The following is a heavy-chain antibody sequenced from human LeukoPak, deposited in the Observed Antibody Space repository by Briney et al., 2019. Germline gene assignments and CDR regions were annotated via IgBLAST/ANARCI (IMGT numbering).Heavy chain of an antibody. V-gene: IGHV3-21*01. CDR1: GFTFSSYS. D-gene: IGHD4-23*01. Sequence: AGGSLRLSCAASGFTFSSYSMNWVRQAPGKGLEWVSSISSSSSYIYYADLVKGRFTISRDNAKNSLYLQMNSLRAEDTAVYYCARGDYGGNPAHFQHWGQGTLVTVSS. J-gene: IGHJ1*01. CDR3: ARGDYGGNPAHFQH. CDR2: ISSSSSYI.